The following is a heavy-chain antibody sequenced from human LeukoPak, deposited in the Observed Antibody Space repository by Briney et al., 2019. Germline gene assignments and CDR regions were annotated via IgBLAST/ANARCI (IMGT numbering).Heavy chain of an antibody. D-gene: IGHD3-10*01. J-gene: IGHJ4*02. CDR2: IYYSGST. Sequence: KPSETLSLTCTVSGGSISNYYWSWIRQPPGKGLEWIGYIYYSGSTNYNPSLKSRVTISVDTSKNQFSLKLSSVTAADTAVYYCARLMKGSGKEYYFDYWGQGTLVTVSS. CDR3: ARLMKGSGKEYYFDY. V-gene: IGHV4-59*01. CDR1: GGSISNYY.